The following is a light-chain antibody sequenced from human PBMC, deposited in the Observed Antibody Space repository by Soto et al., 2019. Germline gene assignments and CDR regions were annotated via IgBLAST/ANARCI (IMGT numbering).Light chain of an antibody. Sequence: QSALTQPASVSGSPGQSITISCTGTSSDIGGYNYVSWYQQHPGKAPKLMIYEISNRPSGVSNRFSGSKSGNTASLTISGHQAEEEADYYCSSYTSSSTLVFGTGTKLTVL. CDR3: SSYTSSSTLV. CDR1: SSDIGGYNY. CDR2: EIS. J-gene: IGLJ1*01. V-gene: IGLV2-14*01.